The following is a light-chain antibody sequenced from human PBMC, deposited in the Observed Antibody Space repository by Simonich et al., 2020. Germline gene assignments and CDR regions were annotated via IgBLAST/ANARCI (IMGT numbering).Light chain of an antibody. CDR3: SSYTSSSTLV. CDR2: DVR. CDR1: TIDVGGYNY. J-gene: IGLJ2*01. V-gene: IGLV2-14*01. Sequence: QSALTQPASVSGSPGQSITISCPGTTIDVGGYNYVSWYQQHPGKSPNLMIYDVRKRPSGVSNRFSGSKSGNTASLTISGLQAEDEADYYCSSYTSSSTLVFGGGTKLTVL.